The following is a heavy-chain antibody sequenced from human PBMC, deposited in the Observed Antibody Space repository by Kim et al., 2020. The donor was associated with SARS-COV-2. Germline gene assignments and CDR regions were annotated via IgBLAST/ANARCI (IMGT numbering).Heavy chain of an antibody. V-gene: IGHV3-30*07. D-gene: IGHD3-10*01. Sequence: RFTISRDNSTNTLYLQMNSLRAEDTAVYYCARDHGGLLWFGETADYGMDVWGQGTTVTVSS. J-gene: IGHJ6*02. CDR3: ARDHGGLLWFGETADYGMDV.